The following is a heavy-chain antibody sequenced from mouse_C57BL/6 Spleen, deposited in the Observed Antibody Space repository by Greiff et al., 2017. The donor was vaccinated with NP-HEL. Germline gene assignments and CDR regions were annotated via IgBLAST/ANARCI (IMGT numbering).Heavy chain of an antibody. Sequence: EVQGVESGGGLVKPGGSLKLSCAASGFTFSSYAMSWVRQTPEKRLEWVATISDGGSYTYYPDNVKGRFTISRDNAKNNLYLQMSHLKSEDTAMYYCARVTYSNYRGYFDYWGQGTTLTVSS. CDR2: ISDGGSYT. CDR1: GFTFSSYA. D-gene: IGHD2-5*01. V-gene: IGHV5-4*01. J-gene: IGHJ2*01. CDR3: ARVTYSNYRGYFDY.